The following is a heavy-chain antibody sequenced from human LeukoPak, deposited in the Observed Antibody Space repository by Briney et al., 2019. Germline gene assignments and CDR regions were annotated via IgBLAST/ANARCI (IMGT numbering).Heavy chain of an antibody. CDR1: GSTFSSYE. CDR3: ARNLHYYDSSGYYLGYYYYYMDV. Sequence: PGGSLRLSCAASGSTFSSYEMNWVRQAPGKGLEWVANINQDGGETYYVDSVKGRFTISRDNAKTSLYLQMDSLRAEDTAVYYCARNLHYYDSSGYYLGYYYYYMDVWGKGTTVTVSS. CDR2: INQDGGET. V-gene: IGHV3-7*01. D-gene: IGHD3-22*01. J-gene: IGHJ6*03.